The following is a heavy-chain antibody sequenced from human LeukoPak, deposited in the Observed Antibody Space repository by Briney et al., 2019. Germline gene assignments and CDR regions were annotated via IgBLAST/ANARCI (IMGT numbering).Heavy chain of an antibody. CDR3: AGRQYYDSSGYWYYFDY. CDR1: GGSINRYY. J-gene: IGHJ4*02. D-gene: IGHD3-22*01. CDR2: IYYSGST. V-gene: IGHV4-59*08. Sequence: PSETLSLTCTVSGGSINRYYWSWIRQPPGKGLEWIGQIYYSGSTNYNPSLKSRVTVSVDTSKNQFSLKLSSVTAADTAVYCCAGRQYYDSSGYWYYFDYWGQGTLVTVSS.